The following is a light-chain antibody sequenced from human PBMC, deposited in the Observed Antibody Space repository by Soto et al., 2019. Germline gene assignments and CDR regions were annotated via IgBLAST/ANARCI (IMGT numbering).Light chain of an antibody. CDR3: QPYNNWPLT. CDR1: QSVTSP. J-gene: IGKJ4*01. V-gene: IGKV3-15*01. Sequence: ETLLTQSPGTLSLSPGERATLSCRASQSVTSPFLACYQQKPGQTPRLLIYDTSTRATGVPTRFSGSRSGAEFTLTINSLQSEDFAVYYCQPYNNWPLTFGGGTKVDIK. CDR2: DTS.